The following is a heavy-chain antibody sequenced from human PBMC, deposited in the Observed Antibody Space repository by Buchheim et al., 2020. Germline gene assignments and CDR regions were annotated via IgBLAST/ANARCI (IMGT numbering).Heavy chain of an antibody. CDR2: ISDSGVTT. D-gene: IGHD3-10*01. V-gene: IGHV3-23*01. CDR3: AEAIRASDY. CDR1: GFTFSSYA. Sequence: EVQLLESGGGLVQPGGSLRLSCAASGFTFSSYAMSWVRQVPGKGLEWVSSISDSGVTTSFADSVKGRFPISRANSKNTLDLQMNSLRAEDTAVYYCAEAIRASDYWGQGTL. J-gene: IGHJ4*02.